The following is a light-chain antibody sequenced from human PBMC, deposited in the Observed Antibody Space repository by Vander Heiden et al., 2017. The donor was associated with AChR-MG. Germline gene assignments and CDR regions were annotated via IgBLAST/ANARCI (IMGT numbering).Light chain of an antibody. CDR1: QNVSSN. CDR2: GAS. J-gene: IGKJ1*01. V-gene: IGKV3-15*01. Sequence: EIVMTQSPATLSVSPGETATLSCRASQNVSSNLAWYQQKPGQAPRLLIYGASTRATGIPARFSGSGSGTEFTLTISSLQSEDFAVYYCKQYNNWWTFGQGTKVEIK. CDR3: KQYNNWWT.